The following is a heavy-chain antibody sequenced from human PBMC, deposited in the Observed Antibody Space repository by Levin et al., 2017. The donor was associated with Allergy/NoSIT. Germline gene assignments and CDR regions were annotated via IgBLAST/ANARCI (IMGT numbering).Heavy chain of an antibody. J-gene: IGHJ6*02. CDR1: GFSLSNPRMG. D-gene: IGHD4-23*01. CDR3: TRIESAPDYGGNSEDYGMDV. V-gene: IGHV2-26*01. CDR2: IFSNDEK. Sequence: GSGPTLVKPTETLTLTCTVSGFSLSNPRMGVSWIRQPPGKALEWLAHIFSNDEKSYRTSLKSRLTISKDTSKSQVVLSMTNMDPVDTATYYCTRIESAPDYGGNSEDYGMDVWGQGTTVTVSS.